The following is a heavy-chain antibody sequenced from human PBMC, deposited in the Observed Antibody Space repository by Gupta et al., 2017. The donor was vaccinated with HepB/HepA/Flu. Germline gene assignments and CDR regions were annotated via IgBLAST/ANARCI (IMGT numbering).Heavy chain of an antibody. J-gene: IGHJ5*02. V-gene: IGHV3-33*01. D-gene: IGHD3-22*01. CDR3: ARRHSSSPHWFDP. CDR2: IWYDGSKK. Sequence: QVQLVESGGGVVQPGRSLRLSCAASGFTFSGSGMHWVRRAPGKGLEWLAVIWYDGSKKYCADSVKGRFSISRDNSKKMIYLEMKSLRVEDTAVYYCARRHSSSPHWFDPWGQGTLVTVSS. CDR1: GFTFSGSG.